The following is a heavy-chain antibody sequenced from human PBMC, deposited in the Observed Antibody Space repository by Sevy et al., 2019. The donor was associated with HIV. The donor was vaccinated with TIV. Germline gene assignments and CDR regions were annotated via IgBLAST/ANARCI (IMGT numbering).Heavy chain of an antibody. J-gene: IGHJ3*02. CDR2: IYYSGST. D-gene: IGHD3-3*01. V-gene: IGHV4-61*01. CDR3: ARDRRGDFWSGYYTGDAFDI. CDR1: GGSVSSGSYY. Sequence: SETLSLTCTVSGGSVSSGSYYWSWIRQPPGKGLEWIGYIYYSGSTNYNPSLKSRVTISVDTSKNQFSLKLSSVTAADTAVYYCARDRRGDFWSGYYTGDAFDIWGQGTMDTVSS.